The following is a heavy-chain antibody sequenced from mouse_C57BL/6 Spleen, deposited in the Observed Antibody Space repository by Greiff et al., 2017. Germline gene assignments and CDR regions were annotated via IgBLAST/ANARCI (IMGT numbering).Heavy chain of an antibody. CDR3: SRRHYSYWYFDV. CDR1: GYAFTNYL. CDR2: INPGSGGT. Sequence: QVQLQQSGAELVRPGTSVKVSCKASGYAFTNYLIEWVKQRPGQGLEWIGVINPGSGGTNYNEKFKGKATLTAYKSPSTAYMQLSSLTSDDSAVYFCSRRHYSYWYFDVWGTGTTVTVSS. D-gene: IGHD2-12*01. V-gene: IGHV1-54*01. J-gene: IGHJ1*03.